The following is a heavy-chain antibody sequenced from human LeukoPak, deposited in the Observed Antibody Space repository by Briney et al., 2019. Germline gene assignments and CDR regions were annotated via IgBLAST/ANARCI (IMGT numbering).Heavy chain of an antibody. CDR1: GGPLSSYY. CDR2: IYHSGST. CDR3: ARGGDYYDSSGYYPPSGWFDP. D-gene: IGHD3-22*01. Sequence: SETLSLTCTVSGGPLSSYYWSWIRQPPGKGLEWIGYIYHSGSTYYNPSLKSRVTISVDRSKNQFSLKLSSVTAADTAVYYCARGGDYYDSSGYYPPSGWFDPWGQGTLVTVSS. V-gene: IGHV4-59*12. J-gene: IGHJ5*02.